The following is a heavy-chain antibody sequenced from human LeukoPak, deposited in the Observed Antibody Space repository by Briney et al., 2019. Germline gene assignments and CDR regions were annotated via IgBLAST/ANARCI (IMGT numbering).Heavy chain of an antibody. Sequence: GGSLRLSCAASGFTVSSNYMSWVRQAPGKGLERVSVIYSGGSTYYADSVKGRFTISRDNSKNTLYLQMNSLRAEDTAVYYCARAGYGDYYFDYWGQGTLVTVSS. CDR3: ARAGYGDYYFDY. V-gene: IGHV3-53*01. J-gene: IGHJ4*02. CDR1: GFTVSSNY. CDR2: IYSGGST. D-gene: IGHD4-17*01.